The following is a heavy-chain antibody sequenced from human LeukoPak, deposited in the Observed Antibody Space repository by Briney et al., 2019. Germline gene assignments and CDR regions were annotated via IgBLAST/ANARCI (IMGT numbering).Heavy chain of an antibody. CDR1: GYTFTGYY. CDR3: ARHDSYSSSFPYNWFDP. D-gene: IGHD6-13*01. Sequence: ASVKVSCKASGYTFTGYYMHWVRQAPGQGLEWMGWINPNSGGTNYAQKFQGRVTMTRDTSISTAYMELSSLRSEDTAVYFCARHDSYSSSFPYNWFDPWGQGTLVTVSS. V-gene: IGHV1-2*02. CDR2: INPNSGGT. J-gene: IGHJ5*02.